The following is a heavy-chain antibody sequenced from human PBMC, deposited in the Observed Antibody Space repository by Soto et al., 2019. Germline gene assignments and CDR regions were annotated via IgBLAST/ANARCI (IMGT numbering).Heavy chain of an antibody. V-gene: IGHV1-69*13. Sequence: GASVKVSCTASGGTFSNCAGGWVRQAPGQGPEWMGGIILPFGTANYAQKFQDRVTITADDSMTTAYMDLSSLRSDDTAVYYCARGPDYEGYFDFWGQGTLVTVSS. CDR1: GGTFSNCA. D-gene: IGHD4-17*01. CDR3: ARGPDYEGYFDF. J-gene: IGHJ4*02. CDR2: IILPFGTA.